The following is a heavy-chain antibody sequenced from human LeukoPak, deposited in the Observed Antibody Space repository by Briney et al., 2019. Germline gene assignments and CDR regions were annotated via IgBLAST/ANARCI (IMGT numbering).Heavy chain of an antibody. CDR2: IIPIFGTA. CDR1: GYTFTSYG. J-gene: IGHJ5*02. CDR3: ARFQGGTPVDPGGWFDP. Sequence: GASVKVSCKASGYTFTSYGISWVRQAPGQGLEWMGGIIPIFGTANYAQKFQGRVTITADESTSTAYMELSSLRSEDTAVYYCARFQGGTPVDPGGWFDPWGQGTLVTVSS. V-gene: IGHV1-69*13. D-gene: IGHD1-26*01.